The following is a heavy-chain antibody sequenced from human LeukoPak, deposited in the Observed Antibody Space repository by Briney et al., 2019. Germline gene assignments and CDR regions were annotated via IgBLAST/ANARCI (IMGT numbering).Heavy chain of an antibody. Sequence: ASVEVSCKASGYTFTGYYMHWVRQAPGQGLEWMGWINPNSGGTNYAQKFQGRVTMTRDTSISTAYMELSRLRSDDTAVYYCARGGLFCSSTSCYVRDTDFDYWGQGTLVTVSS. CDR3: ARGGLFCSSTSCYVRDTDFDY. CDR2: INPNSGGT. CDR1: GYTFTGYY. V-gene: IGHV1-2*02. J-gene: IGHJ4*02. D-gene: IGHD2-2*01.